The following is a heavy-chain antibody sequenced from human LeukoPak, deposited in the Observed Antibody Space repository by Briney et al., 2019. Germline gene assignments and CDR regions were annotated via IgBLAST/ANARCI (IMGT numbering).Heavy chain of an antibody. CDR2: IIPIFGTA. Sequence: SVKVSCKASGGTFSSYAISWVRQAPGQGLEWMGEIIPIFGTANYAQKFQGRVTITTDESTSTAYMELSSLRSEDTAVYYCAGSYYYDSSGYYSWGQGTLVTVSS. CDR1: GGTFSSYA. CDR3: AGSYYYDSSGYYS. D-gene: IGHD3-22*01. J-gene: IGHJ4*02. V-gene: IGHV1-69*05.